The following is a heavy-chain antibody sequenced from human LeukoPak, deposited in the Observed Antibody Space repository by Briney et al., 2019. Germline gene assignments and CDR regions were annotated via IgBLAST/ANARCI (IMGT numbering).Heavy chain of an antibody. J-gene: IGHJ6*02. V-gene: IGHV3-30*18. CDR3: AKSEGGDEFLYYYGMDV. D-gene: IGHD2-21*01. Sequence: GRSLRLSCAASGFTFSSYGMHWVRQAPGKGLEWVAVISYDGSNKYYADSVKGRFTISRDNSKNTLYLQMNSLRAEDTAVYYCAKSEGGDEFLYYYGMDVWGQGTTVTVSS. CDR2: ISYDGSNK. CDR1: GFTFSSYG.